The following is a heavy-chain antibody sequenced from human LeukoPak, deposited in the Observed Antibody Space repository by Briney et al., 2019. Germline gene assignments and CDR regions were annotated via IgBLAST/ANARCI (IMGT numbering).Heavy chain of an antibody. D-gene: IGHD6-6*01. CDR1: GYPFTAYY. CDR3: ARTHEHSSSSDY. V-gene: IGHV1-2*02. J-gene: IGHJ4*02. CDR2: INTNSGGT. Sequence: APVKVSCKASGYPFTAYYMHGVRQAPGQGLEWMGWINTNSGGTKYAEKFQGRVTMTRDTSISTAYMELSRLTSDDTAVYYCARTHEHSSSSDYWGQGTLVTVSS.